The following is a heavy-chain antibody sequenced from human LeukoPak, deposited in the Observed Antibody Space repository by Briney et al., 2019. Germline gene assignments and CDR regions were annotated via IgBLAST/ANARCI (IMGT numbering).Heavy chain of an antibody. J-gene: IGHJ4*02. D-gene: IGHD6-6*01. Sequence: GESLKISCKGSGYSFTSYWIGWVRQMPGKGLEWMGIIYPDDPDTRYSPSFQGQVTISADKSINTAYLQWSSLKASDTAMYYCARQYSSSFIGCWGQGTLVTVSS. CDR1: GYSFTSYW. CDR2: IYPDDPDT. CDR3: ARQYSSSFIGC. V-gene: IGHV5-51*01.